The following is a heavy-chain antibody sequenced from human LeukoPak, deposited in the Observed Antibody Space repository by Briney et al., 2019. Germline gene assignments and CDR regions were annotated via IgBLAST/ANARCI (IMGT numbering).Heavy chain of an antibody. Sequence: ASVKVSCKASGGTFSSYAISWVRQAPGQGLEWMGGIIPIFGTANYAQRFQGRVTITADESTSTAYMELSSLRSEDTAVYYCARDGGRDGYNFIWGQGTLVTVSS. J-gene: IGHJ4*02. D-gene: IGHD5-24*01. CDR3: ARDGGRDGYNFI. CDR1: GGTFSSYA. CDR2: IIPIFGTA. V-gene: IGHV1-69*01.